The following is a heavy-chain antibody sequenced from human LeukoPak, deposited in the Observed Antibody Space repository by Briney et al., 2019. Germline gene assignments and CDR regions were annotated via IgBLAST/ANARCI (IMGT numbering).Heavy chain of an antibody. J-gene: IGHJ6*02. V-gene: IGHV3-48*03. CDR3: AREVWFGESYGMDV. D-gene: IGHD3-10*01. Sequence: GRSLRLSCAASGFTFSSYEMNWVRQAPGKGLEWVSYISSSGSTIYYADSVKGRFTISRDNTKNSLYLQMNSLRAEDTAVYYCAREVWFGESYGMDVWGQGATVTVSS. CDR2: ISSSGSTI. CDR1: GFTFSSYE.